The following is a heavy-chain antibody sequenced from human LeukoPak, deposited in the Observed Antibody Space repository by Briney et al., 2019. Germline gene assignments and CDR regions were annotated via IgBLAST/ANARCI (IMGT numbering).Heavy chain of an antibody. CDR3: ARGYGSGSYFSVQEASQQKESGYIDY. D-gene: IGHD3-10*01. V-gene: IGHV3-13*01. J-gene: IGHJ4*02. CDR2: IGTAGDT. Sequence: GGSLRLSCAASGFTFSSYDMHWVRQATGKGLEWVSAIGTAGDTYYPGSVKGRFTISRENAKNSLYLQMNSLRAGDTAVYYCARGYGSGSYFSVQEASQQKESGYIDYWGQGTLVTVSS. CDR1: GFTFSSYD.